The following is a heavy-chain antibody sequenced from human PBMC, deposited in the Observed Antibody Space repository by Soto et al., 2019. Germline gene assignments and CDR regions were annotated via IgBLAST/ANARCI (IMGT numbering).Heavy chain of an antibody. V-gene: IGHV3-30*03. CDR3: ARGYYDFWSGYALYYYYYMDV. D-gene: IGHD3-3*01. CDR2: ISYDGSNK. J-gene: IGHJ6*03. Sequence: SGGSLRLSCAASGFTFSSYGMHWVRQAPGKGLEWVAVISYDGSNKYYADSVKGRFTISRDNSKNTLYLQMNSLRAEDTAVYYCARGYYDFWSGYALYYYYYMDVWGKGTTVTVSS. CDR1: GFTFSSYG.